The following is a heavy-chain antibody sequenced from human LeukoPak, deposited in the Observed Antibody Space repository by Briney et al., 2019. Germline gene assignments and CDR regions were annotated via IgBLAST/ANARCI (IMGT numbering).Heavy chain of an antibody. D-gene: IGHD6-19*01. J-gene: IGHJ4*02. CDR2: IYPGDSDT. V-gene: IGHV5-51*01. CDR1: GYSFTSYW. CDR3: ARLGIAVAGDFYF. Sequence: GAALQISCKGSGYSFTSYWIGWVRQMPGKGLEWMGIIYPGDSDTRYSPSFQGQVTISADKSISTAYLQWSSLKASDTAMYYCARLGIAVAGDFYFWGQGTLDSVSS.